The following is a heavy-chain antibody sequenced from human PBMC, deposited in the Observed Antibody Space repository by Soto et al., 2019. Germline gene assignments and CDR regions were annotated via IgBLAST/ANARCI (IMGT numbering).Heavy chain of an antibody. J-gene: IGHJ4*02. D-gene: IGHD3-10*01. Sequence: PSETLSLTCTVSGGSISSGGYYWNWIRQHPGKGLEWIGYIYYNGNAYYNPSLKSRVSMSVDTSKNQFSLKLVSVTAADTAVYYRARHFVAVVIKGWGYWGQGTLVTVSS. CDR1: GGSISSGGYY. V-gene: IGHV4-39*01. CDR3: ARHFVAVVIKGWGY. CDR2: IYYNGNA.